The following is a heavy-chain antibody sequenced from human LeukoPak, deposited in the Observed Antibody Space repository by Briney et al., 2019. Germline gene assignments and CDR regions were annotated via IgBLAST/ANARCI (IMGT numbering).Heavy chain of an antibody. CDR2: IIPIFGTA. CDR3: ARGPYDILTGYYPFYYYYMDV. J-gene: IGHJ6*03. CDR1: GYTFTGYY. V-gene: IGHV1-69*13. D-gene: IGHD3-9*01. Sequence: SVKVSCKASGYTFTGYYMHWVRQAPGQGLEWMGGIIPIFGTANYAQKFQGRVTTTADESTSTAYMELSSLRSEDTAVYYCARGPYDILTGYYPFYYYYMDVWGKGTTVTVSS.